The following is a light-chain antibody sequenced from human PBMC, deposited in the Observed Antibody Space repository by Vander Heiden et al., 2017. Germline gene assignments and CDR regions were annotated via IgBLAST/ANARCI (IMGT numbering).Light chain of an antibody. J-gene: IGLJ2*01. CDR3: QSYDSSLSGPVV. Sequence: QSVLTQPPSVSGAPGQRVTISCTGSSSHIGAGYDVHWYQQLPGTAPKLLIYGNSKRPSGVPDRFSVSKSGTSASLASTGLQAEDEADYYCQSYDSSLSGPVVFGGGTKLTVL. CDR1: SSHIGAGYD. CDR2: GNS. V-gene: IGLV1-40*01.